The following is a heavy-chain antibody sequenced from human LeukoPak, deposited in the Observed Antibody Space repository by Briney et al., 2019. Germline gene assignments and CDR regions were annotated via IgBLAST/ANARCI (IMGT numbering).Heavy chain of an antibody. D-gene: IGHD6-13*01. CDR2: IYYSGST. CDR1: GGSISSGAYY. V-gene: IGHV4-31*03. J-gene: IGHJ4*02. CDR3: ARVNIPAAGFGFDY. Sequence: SQTLSLTCTVSGGSISSGAYYWTWIRQHPGKGLEWIGYIYYSGSTYYNPSPKSRVTISVDTSKNQFSLKLSSVTAPDTALYYCARVNIPAAGFGFDYWGQGTLVTVSS.